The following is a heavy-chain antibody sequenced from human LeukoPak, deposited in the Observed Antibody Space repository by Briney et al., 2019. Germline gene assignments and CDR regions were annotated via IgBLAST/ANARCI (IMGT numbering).Heavy chain of an antibody. Sequence: GGSLRLSXAASGFTFSSYSMNWVRQAPGKGLEWVSSISSSSSYIYYADSVKGRFTISRDNAKNSLYLQMNSLRAEDTAVYYCARDGLYSSSWDLDYWGQGTLVTVSS. CDR2: ISSSSSYI. D-gene: IGHD6-6*01. J-gene: IGHJ4*02. CDR3: ARDGLYSSSWDLDY. V-gene: IGHV3-21*01. CDR1: GFTFSSYS.